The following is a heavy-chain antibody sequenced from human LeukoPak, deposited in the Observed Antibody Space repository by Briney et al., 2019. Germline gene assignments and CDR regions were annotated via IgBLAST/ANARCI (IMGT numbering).Heavy chain of an antibody. V-gene: IGHV5-51*01. CDR3: ATYFAGAETFDI. CDR2: IFPGDSDT. Sequence: GESLKIYCKASGNSITTYWLGWVRQKPGKGLEWMGLIFPGDSDTKYSPSFQGQVTISADKSISPAYLQWSSLKASDTAIYYCATYFAGAETFDIWGQGTVVTVSS. D-gene: IGHD3-16*01. CDR1: GNSITTYW. J-gene: IGHJ3*02.